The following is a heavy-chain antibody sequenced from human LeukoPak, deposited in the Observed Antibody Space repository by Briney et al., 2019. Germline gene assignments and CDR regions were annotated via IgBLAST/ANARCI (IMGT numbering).Heavy chain of an antibody. CDR2: IYYSGST. CDR3: ARGASGSYYYDSSGYYGWFDP. V-gene: IGHV4-39*07. D-gene: IGHD3-22*01. J-gene: IGHJ5*02. Sequence: PSETLSLTCTVSGGSISSYYWGWIRQPPGKGLEWIGSIYYSGSTYYNPSLKSRVTISVDTSKNQFSLKLSSVTAADTAVYYCARGASGSYYYDSSGYYGWFDPWGQGTLVTVSS. CDR1: GGSISSYY.